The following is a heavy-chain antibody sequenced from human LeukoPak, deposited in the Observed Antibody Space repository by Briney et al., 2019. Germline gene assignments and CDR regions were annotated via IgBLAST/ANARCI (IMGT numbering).Heavy chain of an antibody. Sequence: GASVKVSCKASGYTFTSYDINWVRQATGQGLELMGWMNPNSGNTGYAKKFQGRVTMTRNTSISTAYMELSSLRSEDTAVYYCARGLTTEYSSSSLDFDYWGQGTLVTVSS. V-gene: IGHV1-8*01. CDR2: MNPNSGNT. CDR1: GYTFTSYD. CDR3: ARGLTTEYSSSSLDFDY. J-gene: IGHJ4*02. D-gene: IGHD6-6*01.